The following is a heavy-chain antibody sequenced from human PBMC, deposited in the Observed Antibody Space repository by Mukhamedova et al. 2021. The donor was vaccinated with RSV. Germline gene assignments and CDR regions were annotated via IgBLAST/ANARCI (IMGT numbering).Heavy chain of an antibody. Sequence: MGIIYPGDSDTRYSPSFQGQVTMSADESTSTAYLQWSSLKASDTAMYFCARHFYYGSTDAFDIWGQGTMVTVS. CDR2: IYPGDSDT. D-gene: IGHD3-10*01. CDR3: ARHFYYGSTDAFDI. J-gene: IGHJ3*02. V-gene: IGHV5-51*01.